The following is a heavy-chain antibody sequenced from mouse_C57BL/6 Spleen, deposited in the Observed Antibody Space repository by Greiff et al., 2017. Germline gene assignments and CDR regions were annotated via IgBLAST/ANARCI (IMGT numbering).Heavy chain of an antibody. J-gene: IGHJ2*01. V-gene: IGHV1-9*01. Sequence: VQLQQSGAELMKPGASVKLSCKATGYTFTGYWIEWVKQRPGHGLEWIGEILPASGSTNYTEKFKGKATFTADTSSNTACMQLSSLTAEDSAIYYCARRKSAFDYWGQGTTLTVSS. CDR3: ARRKSAFDY. CDR1: GYTFTGYW. CDR2: ILPASGST.